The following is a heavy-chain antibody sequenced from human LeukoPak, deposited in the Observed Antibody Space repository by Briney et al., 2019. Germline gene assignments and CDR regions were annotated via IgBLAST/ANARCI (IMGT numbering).Heavy chain of an antibody. CDR3: AKDFRSGSYLFDY. J-gene: IGHJ4*02. CDR1: GSTFSSYG. V-gene: IGHV3-30*18. D-gene: IGHD1-26*01. CDR2: ISYDGSNK. Sequence: PGRSLRLSCVASGSTFSSYGMHWVRQAPGKGLEWVAVISYDGSNKYYADSVKGRFTISRDNSKNTLYLQMNSLRAEDTAVYYCAKDFRSGSYLFDYWGQGTLVTVSS.